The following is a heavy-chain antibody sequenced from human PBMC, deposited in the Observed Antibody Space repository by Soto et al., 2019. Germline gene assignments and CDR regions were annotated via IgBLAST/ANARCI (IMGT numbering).Heavy chain of an antibody. CDR2: IFPGDSGT. CDR1: GYSFTSYW. D-gene: IGHD5-18*01. V-gene: IGHV5-51*01. J-gene: IGHJ6*02. Sequence: GESLKISCKGSGYSFTSYWIGWVRQMPGKGLDWMGVIFPGDSGTRYSPSFQGHVTISVDKSISTAHLQWSSPKASDTAMYYCVSDTARTYYYYAMDVWGQGTTVTVSS. CDR3: VSDTARTYYYYAMDV.